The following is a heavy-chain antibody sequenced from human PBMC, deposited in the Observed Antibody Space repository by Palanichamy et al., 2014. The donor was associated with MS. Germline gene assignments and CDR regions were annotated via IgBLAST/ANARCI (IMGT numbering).Heavy chain of an antibody. CDR2: IYYSGST. Sequence: QLQLQESGPGLVKPSETLSLTCTVSGGSISSSSYYWGWIRQPPGKGLEWIGSIYYSGSTYYNPSLKSRVTISVDTSKNQFSLKLSSVTAADTAVYYCARLPLTYYDILTGYYMGYFDYWGRGTLVTVSS. V-gene: IGHV4-39*01. CDR3: ARLPLTYYDILTGYYMGYFDY. J-gene: IGHJ4*02. D-gene: IGHD3-9*01. CDR1: GGSISSSSYY.